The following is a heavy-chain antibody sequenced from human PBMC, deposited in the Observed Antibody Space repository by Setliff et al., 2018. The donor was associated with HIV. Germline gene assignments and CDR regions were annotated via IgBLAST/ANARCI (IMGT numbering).Heavy chain of an antibody. V-gene: IGHV1-46*01. D-gene: IGHD6-19*01. CDR2: INPSGGRT. Sequence: GASVKVSCKASGYTFTNYYVHWVRQAPGQGLEWMGLINPSGGRTSYAQKFQGRLTMTRDTSRSTVYMELSSLRSEDTAVYYCARGVFLSGSGWYIVYYFDYWGQGTLVTVSS. CDR3: ARGVFLSGSGWYIVYYFDY. J-gene: IGHJ4*02. CDR1: GYTFTNYY.